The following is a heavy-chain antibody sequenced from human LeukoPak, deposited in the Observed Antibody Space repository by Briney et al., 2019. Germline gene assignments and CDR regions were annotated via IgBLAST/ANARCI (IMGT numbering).Heavy chain of an antibody. CDR3: ARVGEKAFHLWPEIDY. Sequence: GGSLRLSCAASGFTFSNIAMTWVRQAPGKGLEWVSSISGSAGSAYYADSVKGRFSISRDNAKKSLYLQMNSLRAEDTAVYYCARVGEKAFHLWPEIDYWGQGTLVTVSS. CDR1: GFTFSNIA. V-gene: IGHV3-23*01. J-gene: IGHJ4*02. D-gene: IGHD5-24*01. CDR2: ISGSAGSA.